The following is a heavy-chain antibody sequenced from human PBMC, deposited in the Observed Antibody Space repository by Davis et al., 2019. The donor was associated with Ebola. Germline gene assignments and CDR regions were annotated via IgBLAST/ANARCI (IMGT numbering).Heavy chain of an antibody. V-gene: IGHV4-34*01. CDR2: INHSGST. CDR3: ARQTATVTTIYNYYYGRDV. D-gene: IGHD4-17*01. Sequence: PLETLSLTCAVYGGSFSGYYWSWIRQPPGKGLEWIGEINHSGSTNYNPSLKSRVTISVDTSKNQFSLKLSSVTAADTAVYYCARQTATVTTIYNYYYGRDVWGKGTPVTVSS. CDR1: GGSFSGYY. J-gene: IGHJ6*04.